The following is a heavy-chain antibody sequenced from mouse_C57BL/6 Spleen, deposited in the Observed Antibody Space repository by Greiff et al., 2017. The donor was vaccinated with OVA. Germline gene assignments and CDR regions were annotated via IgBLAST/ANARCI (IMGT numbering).Heavy chain of an antibody. CDR1: GFTFTDYY. J-gene: IGHJ4*01. CDR3: ARYLLPYAMDD. CDR2: IRNKANGYTT. D-gene: IGHD1-1*01. V-gene: IGHV7-3*01. Sequence: EVMLVESGGGLVQPGGSLSLSCAASGFTFTDYYMSWVRQPPGKALEWLGFIRNKANGYTTEYSASVKGRFTISRDNSQSILYLQMNALRAEDSATYYCARYLLPYAMDDWGQGTSVTVSS.